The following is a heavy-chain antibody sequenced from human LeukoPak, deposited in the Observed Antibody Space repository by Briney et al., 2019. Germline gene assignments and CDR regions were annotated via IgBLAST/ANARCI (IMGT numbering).Heavy chain of an antibody. Sequence: SETLSLTCTVSGGSISSYYWSWIRQPPGKGLEWIGYIYYSGSTNYNPSLKSRVTISVATSKNQFSLKLSSVTAADTAVYYCARDKQYYYGITEWYFDLWGRGTLVTVSS. D-gene: IGHD3-10*01. J-gene: IGHJ2*01. CDR2: IYYSGST. CDR1: GGSISSYY. V-gene: IGHV4-59*01. CDR3: ARDKQYYYGITEWYFDL.